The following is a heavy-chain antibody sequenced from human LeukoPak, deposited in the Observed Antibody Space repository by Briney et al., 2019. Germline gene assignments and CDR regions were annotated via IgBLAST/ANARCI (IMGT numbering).Heavy chain of an antibody. CDR2: IHYTGST. D-gene: IGHD5-18*01. J-gene: IGHJ5*02. CDR3: ARLPTGYPNWFDT. CDR1: AGSISSISSNN. Sequence: SQTLSLTCAVSAGSISSISSNNWAWIRQPPGKGLELIAAIHYTGSTYYNPSFMSRVTISLDTSKNQFSLKLNSLTATDTAVYYCARLPTGYPNWFDTWGQGILVTVSS. V-gene: IGHV4-39*01.